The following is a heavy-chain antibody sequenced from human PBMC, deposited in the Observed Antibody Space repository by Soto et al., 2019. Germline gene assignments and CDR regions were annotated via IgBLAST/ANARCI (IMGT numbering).Heavy chain of an antibody. J-gene: IGHJ4*02. V-gene: IGHV3-23*01. CDR1: GSTFSSYA. D-gene: IGHD3-16*02. CDR3: AKGSNYDYVWGTYRRGIFIDY. CDR2: ISGGGGST. Sequence: GGSLRLSCAASGSTFSSYAMSWVRQAPGKGLEWVSAISGGGGSTYYADSVKGRFTISRDNSKNTLYLQMNSLRAEDTAVYYCAKGSNYDYVWGTYRRGIFIDYWGQGALVTLSS.